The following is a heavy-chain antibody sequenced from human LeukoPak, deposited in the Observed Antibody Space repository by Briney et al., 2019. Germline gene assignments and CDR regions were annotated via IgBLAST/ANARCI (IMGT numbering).Heavy chain of an antibody. J-gene: IGHJ4*02. CDR1: GGSISSYY. CDR2: IYYSGST. Sequence: TSSETLSLTCTVSGGSISSYYWSWIRQPPGKGLEWIGYIYYSGSTNYNPSLKSRVTISVDTSKNQFSLKLSSVTAADTAVYYCARKYSSSKVDYWGQGTLVTVSS. CDR3: ARKYSSSKVDY. D-gene: IGHD6-6*01. V-gene: IGHV4-59*12.